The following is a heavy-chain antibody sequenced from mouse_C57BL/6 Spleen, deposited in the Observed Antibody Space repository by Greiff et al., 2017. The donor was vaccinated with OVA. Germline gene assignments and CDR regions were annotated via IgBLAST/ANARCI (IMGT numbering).Heavy chain of an antibody. CDR2: ISYSGSP. V-gene: IGHV3-1*01. Sequence: EVQLQESGPGMVKPSQSLSLTCTVTGYSITSGYDWHWIRHFPGNKLEWMGYISYSGSPNYNPSLKSRISITHDTSKNHFFLKLNSVTTEDTATYYCARGVALFRFAYWGQGTLVTVSA. CDR1: GYSITSGYD. D-gene: IGHD1-1*01. CDR3: ARGVALFRFAY. J-gene: IGHJ3*01.